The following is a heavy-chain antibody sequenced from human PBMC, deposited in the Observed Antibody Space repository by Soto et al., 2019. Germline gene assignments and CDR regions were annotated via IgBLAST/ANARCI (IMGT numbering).Heavy chain of an antibody. V-gene: IGHV4-34*01. CDR3: ARGRPYYYGSESYIRFGY. CDR2: INHSGST. CDR1: FTSYY. D-gene: IGHD3-10*01. J-gene: IGHJ4*02. Sequence: FTSYYMHWVRQAPGQGLEWIGEINHSGSTNYNPSLKSRVTISVDTSKNQFSLELSSVTAADTAVYYCARGRPYYYGSESYIRFGYWGQGTLVTVSS.